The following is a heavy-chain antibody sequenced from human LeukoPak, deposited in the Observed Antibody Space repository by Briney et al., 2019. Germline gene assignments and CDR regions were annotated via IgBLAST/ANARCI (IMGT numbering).Heavy chain of an antibody. J-gene: IGHJ5*02. D-gene: IGHD3-22*01. V-gene: IGHV3-23*01. CDR3: ARDPDRGNDSRRKNWFDP. CDR2: ISASGGST. CDR1: GFTFSSSA. Sequence: GGSLRLSCAASGFTFSSSAMSWVRQVPGKGLEWVSGISASGGSTYYADSVRGRFTISRDNSKNTLYVQMNSLRDEDTAVYYCARDPDRGNDSRRKNWFDPWGQGTLVTVSS.